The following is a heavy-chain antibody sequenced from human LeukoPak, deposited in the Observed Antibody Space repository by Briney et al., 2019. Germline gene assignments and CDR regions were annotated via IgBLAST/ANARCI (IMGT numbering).Heavy chain of an antibody. D-gene: IGHD1-26*01. CDR1: GFSFRTYG. Sequence: GGSLRLSCAASGFSFRTYGMSWVRQAPGKRLEWVSGISGSGDNTHNADFVKGRFTISRVNSKNTLYLQMNSLRAEDTAVYYCAKIAETSGIYGQGYDYWGQGTLVTVSS. CDR2: ISGSGDNT. J-gene: IGHJ4*02. V-gene: IGHV3-23*01. CDR3: AKIAETSGIYGQGYDY.